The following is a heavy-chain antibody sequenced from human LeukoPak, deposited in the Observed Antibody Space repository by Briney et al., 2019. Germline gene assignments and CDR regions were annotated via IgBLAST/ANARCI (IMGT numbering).Heavy chain of an antibody. Sequence: SETPSLTCTVSGGSISSYYWSWIRQPPGKGLEWIGYIYYSGSTNYNPSLKSRVTISVDTSKNQFSLKLSSVTAADTAVYYCARGRGGIAASRQGYYFDYWAREPWSPSPQ. V-gene: IGHV4-59*01. J-gene: IGHJ4*02. CDR2: IYYSGST. CDR3: ARGRGGIAASRQGYYFDY. D-gene: IGHD6-13*01. CDR1: GGSISSYY.